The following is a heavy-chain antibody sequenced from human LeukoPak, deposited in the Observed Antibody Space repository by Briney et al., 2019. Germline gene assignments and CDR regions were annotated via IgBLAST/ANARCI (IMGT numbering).Heavy chain of an antibody. V-gene: IGHV1-69*13. CDR2: IIPIFGTA. CDR3: ARSLSVGATFLDY. CDR1: GGTFSSYA. Sequence: SVKVSCKASGGTFSSYAISWVRQAPGQGLEWMGGIIPIFGTANYAQKFQGRVTITADESTSTAYMELSSLRSEDTAVYYCARSLSVGATFLDYWGQGTLVTVSS. J-gene: IGHJ4*02. D-gene: IGHD1-26*01.